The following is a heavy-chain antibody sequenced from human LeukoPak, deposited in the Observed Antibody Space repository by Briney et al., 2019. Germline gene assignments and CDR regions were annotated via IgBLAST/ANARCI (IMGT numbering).Heavy chain of an antibody. CDR3: ARDLGDNWNYGSPRVGCMYV. J-gene: IGHJ6*02. V-gene: IGHV3-30*03. CDR2: ISKEGSNK. D-gene: IGHD1-7*01. Sequence: QTGGSLRLSCGASGFTFSTYPMHWVRQAPGKGLEWVADISKEGSNKYYADSVKGRFTISRDNSKNTLYLQMNSLRAEDTAVYYCARDLGDNWNYGSPRVGCMYVCGQGTTVTVSS. CDR1: GFTFSTYP.